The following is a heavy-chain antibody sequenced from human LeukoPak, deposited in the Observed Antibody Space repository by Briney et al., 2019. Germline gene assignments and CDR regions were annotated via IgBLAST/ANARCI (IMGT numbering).Heavy chain of an antibody. D-gene: IGHD6-19*01. CDR1: GFTFSTYN. J-gene: IGHJ4*02. V-gene: IGHV3-23*01. Sequence: GGSLRLSCVASGFTFSTYNMNWVRQAPGKGLEWVSAVTGSGASTNYADSVKGRFTISRDNSKNTIYLQMNSLRAEDTAVYYCARSLLAVAGAYFDYWGQGTLVTVSS. CDR2: VTGSGAST. CDR3: ARSLLAVAGAYFDY.